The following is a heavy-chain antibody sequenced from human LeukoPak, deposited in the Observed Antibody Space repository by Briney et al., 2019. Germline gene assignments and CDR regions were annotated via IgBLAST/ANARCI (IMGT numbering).Heavy chain of an antibody. CDR3: ARDNAMIVVDGAFDI. CDR1: GYTFSTYG. J-gene: IGHJ3*02. CDR2: ISAYNGNT. V-gene: IGHV1-18*04. Sequence: ASVKVSCKASGYTFSTYGISWVRQAPGQGLEWMGWISAYNGNTNYAQKLQGRVTMTTDTSTSTAYMELRSLRSEDTAVYYCARDNAMIVVDGAFDIWGQGTMVTVSS. D-gene: IGHD3-22*01.